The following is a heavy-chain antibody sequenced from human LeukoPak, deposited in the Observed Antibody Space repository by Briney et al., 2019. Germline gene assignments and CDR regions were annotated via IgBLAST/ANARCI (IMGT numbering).Heavy chain of an antibody. CDR2: INHSGST. V-gene: IGHV4-38-2*02. J-gene: IGHJ6*03. Sequence: SETLSLTCTVSGYSISSGYYWGWIRQPPGKGLEWIGEINHSGSTNYNPSLKSRVTISVDTSKNQFSLKLSSVTAADTAVYYCARGQKQWLAFYYYYYYMDVWGKGTTVTVSS. CDR1: GYSISSGYY. D-gene: IGHD6-19*01. CDR3: ARGQKQWLAFYYYYYYMDV.